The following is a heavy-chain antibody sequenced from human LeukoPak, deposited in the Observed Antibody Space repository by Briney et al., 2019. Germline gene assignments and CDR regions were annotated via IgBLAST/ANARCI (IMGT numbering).Heavy chain of an antibody. CDR2: INPNSGGT. D-gene: IGHD2-15*01. CDR1: GYTFTGYY. V-gene: IGHV1-2*06. CDR3: ARVRCSGGSCYSGLNWFDP. Sequence: ASVKVSFKASGYTFTGYYMHWVRQAPGQGLEWMGRINPNSGGTNYAQKFQGRVTMTRDTSISKAYMELSRLRSDDTAVYYCARVRCSGGSCYSGLNWFDPWGQGTLVTVSS. J-gene: IGHJ5*02.